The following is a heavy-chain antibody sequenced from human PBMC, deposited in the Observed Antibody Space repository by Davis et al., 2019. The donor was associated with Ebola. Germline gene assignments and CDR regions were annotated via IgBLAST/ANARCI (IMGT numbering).Heavy chain of an antibody. CDR3: ARGLNRFADIVVVPAAMRGQNYYYYGMDV. Sequence: PGGSLRLSCAASGFTFSSYSMNWVRQAPGKGLEWVSSISSSSSYIYYADSVKGRFTISRDNAKNSLYLQMNSLRAEDTAVYYCARGLNRFADIVVVPAAMRGQNYYYYGMDVWGKGTTVTVSS. J-gene: IGHJ6*04. V-gene: IGHV3-21*01. CDR1: GFTFSSYS. CDR2: ISSSSSYI. D-gene: IGHD2-2*01.